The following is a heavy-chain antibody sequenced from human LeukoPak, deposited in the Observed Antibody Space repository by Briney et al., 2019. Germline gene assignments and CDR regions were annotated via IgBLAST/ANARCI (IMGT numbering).Heavy chain of an antibody. CDR2: IYYSGST. CDR3: ARTTEGGYTYDYFYYYYMDV. V-gene: IGHV4-59*01. CDR1: GGSISSYY. Sequence: PSETLSLTCTVSGGSISSYYWSWIRQPPGKGLEWIGYIYYSGSTNYNPSLKSRVTIPVDTSKNQFSLKLSSVTAADTAAYYCARTTEGGYTYDYFYYYYMDVWGKGTTVTISS. J-gene: IGHJ6*03. D-gene: IGHD5-18*01.